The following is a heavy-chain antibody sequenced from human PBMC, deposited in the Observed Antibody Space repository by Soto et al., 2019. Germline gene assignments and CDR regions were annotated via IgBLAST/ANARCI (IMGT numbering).Heavy chain of an antibody. J-gene: IGHJ6*04. V-gene: IGHV1-8*01. CDR3: ARGRRVRADTIFGVVIVLDI. D-gene: IGHD3-3*01. Sequence: QVQLVQSGAEVKKPGASVKVSCKASGYTFNNYDIHWVRQATGQGLEWVGWMNPNSGYTEFAQKFQGRVSMTRNTSISTAYMELSSLRSEDTAMYYCARGRRVRADTIFGVVIVLDIWGKGTTVTVSS. CDR1: GYTFNNYD. CDR2: MNPNSGYT.